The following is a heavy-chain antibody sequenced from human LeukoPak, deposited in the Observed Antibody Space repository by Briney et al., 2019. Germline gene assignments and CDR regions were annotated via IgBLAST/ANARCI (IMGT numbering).Heavy chain of an antibody. CDR3: ARGAGTPSSTSYNWFDP. CDR2: INPDSGGT. D-gene: IGHD2-2*01. V-gene: IGHV1-2*02. J-gene: IGHJ5*02. Sequence: ASVKVSCKASGYTFTGYYMHWVRQAPGQGPEWMGWINPDSGGTNYAQKFQDRVTMTRDTSITTAYMELSRLISDDTAVYYCARGAGTPSSTSYNWFDPWGQGTLVTVSS. CDR1: GYTFTGYY.